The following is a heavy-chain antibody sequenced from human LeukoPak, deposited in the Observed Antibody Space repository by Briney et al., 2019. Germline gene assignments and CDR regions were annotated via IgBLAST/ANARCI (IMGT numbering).Heavy chain of an antibody. CDR3: ASSGGYDDY. Sequence: PSETLSLTCAVYGGSFSGYYWSWIRQPPGKGLEWIGEINHSGSTNYNPSLESRVTISVDTSKNQFSLKLSSVTAADTAVYYCASSGGYDDYWGQGTLVTVSS. D-gene: IGHD5-12*01. J-gene: IGHJ4*02. CDR2: INHSGST. V-gene: IGHV4-34*01. CDR1: GGSFSGYY.